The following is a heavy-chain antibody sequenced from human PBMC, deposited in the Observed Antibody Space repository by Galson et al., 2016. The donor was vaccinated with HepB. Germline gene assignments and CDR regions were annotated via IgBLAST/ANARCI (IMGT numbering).Heavy chain of an antibody. J-gene: IGHJ5*02. D-gene: IGHD3-22*01. CDR1: GFSFSYTW. V-gene: IGHV3-74*01. CDR3: ARDGALDDSSGLDT. Sequence: SLRLSCAASGFSFSYTWMHWVRQAPGKGLEWVSHISAGGTTTNYADAVKGRFTISRDNAKNTLYLQMISLTVEDTAVYFCARDGALDDSSGLDTWGQGTLVIVSS. CDR2: ISAGGTTT.